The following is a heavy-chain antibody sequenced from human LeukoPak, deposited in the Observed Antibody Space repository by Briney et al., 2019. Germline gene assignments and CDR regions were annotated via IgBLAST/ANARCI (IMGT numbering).Heavy chain of an antibody. D-gene: IGHD5-18*01. J-gene: IGHJ4*02. CDR1: GYSFTSYW. V-gene: IGHV5-51*01. CDR3: ARSIDPMVTGNDY. CDR2: IYPGDSDT. Sequence: GESLKISCKGSGYSFTSYWIGWVRQLPGKGLEWMGIIYPGDSDTRYSSSFQGQVTISADKSISTAYLQWSSLKASDTAMYYCARSIDPMVTGNDYWGQGTLVTVSS.